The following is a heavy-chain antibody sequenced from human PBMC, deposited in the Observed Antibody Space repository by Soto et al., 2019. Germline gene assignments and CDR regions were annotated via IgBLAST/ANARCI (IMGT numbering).Heavy chain of an antibody. Sequence: ASVKVSFKASGYTLTNYGISWVRQAPGQGLEWMGWISAYNGNTNYAQKVQSRVTMTTDTSTSTAYMELRSLRSDDTAVYYCARWGATGATDYYYGMDVSGQGTTVTVSS. V-gene: IGHV1-18*04. J-gene: IGHJ6*02. CDR1: GYTLTNYG. D-gene: IGHD1-1*01. CDR2: ISAYNGNT. CDR3: ARWGATGATDYYYGMDV.